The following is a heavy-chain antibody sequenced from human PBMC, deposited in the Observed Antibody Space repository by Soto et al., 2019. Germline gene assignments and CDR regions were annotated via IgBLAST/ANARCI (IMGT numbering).Heavy chain of an antibody. J-gene: IGHJ4*02. CDR1: GYRFSIYG. CDR3: AGDRRRGYDRSGFYS. CDR2: INPSDGNR. Sequence: ASVKVSRKASGYRFSIYGINLVRQAPRQGLEWMGWINPSDGNRNFAQKFEDRVTMTTATSTNTVFLELRSLKSDDTAIYYCAGDRRRGYDRSGFYSWGQGTMVTASS. D-gene: IGHD3-22*01. V-gene: IGHV1-18*01.